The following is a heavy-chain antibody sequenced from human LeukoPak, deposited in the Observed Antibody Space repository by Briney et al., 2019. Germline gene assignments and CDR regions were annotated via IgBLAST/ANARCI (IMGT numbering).Heavy chain of an antibody. CDR1: GFTFSSYS. CDR2: INSRSKNT. V-gene: IGHV3-21*01. D-gene: IGHD5-18*01. CDR3: AREGYSYAEQAFDI. Sequence: PGGSLRLSCAASGFTFSSYSMNWVRQASGKGLEWVSSINSRSKNTYYADSVKGRFTISRDNAKNSLYLQMNGLRAEDTAVYYCAREGYSYAEQAFDIWGQGTMVTVSS. J-gene: IGHJ3*02.